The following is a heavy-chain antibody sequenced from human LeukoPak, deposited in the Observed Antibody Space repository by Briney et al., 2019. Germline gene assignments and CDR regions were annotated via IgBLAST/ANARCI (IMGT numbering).Heavy chain of an antibody. Sequence: SSETLSLTCTVSGGSISSYYWSWIRQPPGKGLEWIGYIYYSGTTNYNPSLKSRVTISVDTSKNQFSLKLSSVTAAGTAVYYCARGVYIAAAQYGYWGQGTLVTVSS. V-gene: IGHV4-59*01. J-gene: IGHJ4*02. CDR1: GGSISSYY. CDR3: ARGVYIAAAQYGY. D-gene: IGHD6-13*01. CDR2: IYYSGTT.